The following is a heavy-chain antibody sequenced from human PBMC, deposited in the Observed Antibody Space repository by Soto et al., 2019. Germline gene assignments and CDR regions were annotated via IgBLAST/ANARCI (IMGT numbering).Heavy chain of an antibody. CDR3: ARATEPDSSGPN. J-gene: IGHJ4*02. CDR2: IIPILGIA. Sequence: SVKVSCKASGGTFSSYTISWVRQAPGQGLEWIGRIIPILGIANYAQKFQGRVTITADKSTSTAYMELSSLRSEDTAVYYCARATEPDSSGPNCGQGTLVTVSS. V-gene: IGHV1-69*02. CDR1: GGTFSSYT. D-gene: IGHD3-22*01.